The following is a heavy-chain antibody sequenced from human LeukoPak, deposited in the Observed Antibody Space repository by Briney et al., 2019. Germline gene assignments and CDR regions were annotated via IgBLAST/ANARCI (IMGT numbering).Heavy chain of an antibody. V-gene: IGHV3-74*01. CDR3: ASTYYDYVWGSYRYYFDY. J-gene: IGHJ4*02. CDR2: INSDGSST. CDR1: GFTFSSYW. D-gene: IGHD3-16*02. Sequence: GGSLRLSCAASGFTFSSYWMHWVRQAPGKGLVWVSRINSDGSSTSYADSVKGRFTISRDNAKNTLYLQMNSLRAEDTAVYYCASTYYDYVWGSYRYYFDYWGQGTLVTVSS.